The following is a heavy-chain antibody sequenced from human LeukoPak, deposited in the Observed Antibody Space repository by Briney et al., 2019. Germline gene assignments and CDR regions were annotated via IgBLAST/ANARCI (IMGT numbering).Heavy chain of an antibody. CDR2: ISGSGGST. J-gene: IGHJ5*02. CDR3: AKDPLYCSSTSCPNWFDP. V-gene: IGHV3-23*01. D-gene: IGHD2-2*01. Sequence: PGGSLRLSCAASGFTFSTYAMSWVRQAPGKGLEWVSAISGSGGSTYYADSVKGRFTISRDNSKHTLYLQMNSLRAEDTAVYYCAKDPLYCSSTSCPNWFDPWGQGTLVTVSS. CDR1: GFTFSTYA.